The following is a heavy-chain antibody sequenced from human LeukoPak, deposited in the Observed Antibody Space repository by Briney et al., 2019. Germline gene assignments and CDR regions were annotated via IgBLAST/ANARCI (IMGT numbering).Heavy chain of an antibody. CDR2: IYTSGST. CDR1: GGSISGYY. J-gene: IGHJ5*02. V-gene: IGHV4-4*07. Sequence: PETLSLTCTVSGGSISGYYWSWIRQPAGKGLEWIGRIYTSGSTNSNPSLKSRVAISVDTSKNQFSLKLSSVTAADTAVYYCARGPFTMVRGVIIIRWFDPWGQGTLVTVSS. CDR3: ARGPFTMVRGVIIIRWFDP. D-gene: IGHD3-10*01.